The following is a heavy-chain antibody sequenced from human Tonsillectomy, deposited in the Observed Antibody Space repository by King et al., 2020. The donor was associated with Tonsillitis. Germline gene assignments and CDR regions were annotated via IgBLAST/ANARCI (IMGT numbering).Heavy chain of an antibody. CDR2: VNSDESIT. CDR1: GFTFSNYW. V-gene: IGHV3-74*01. CDR3: SRPGGVYCSSTTCYDYFDY. D-gene: IGHD2-2*01. J-gene: IGHJ4*02. Sequence: VQLVESGGGLVQPGGSLRLSCAASGFTFSNYWMHWVRQAPGKGLVWVSRVNSDESITDYADSGKGRFTISRDNAKNTLYLEMNSLRAEDTAVDYCSRPGGVYCSSTTCYDYFDYWGQGTLVTVSS.